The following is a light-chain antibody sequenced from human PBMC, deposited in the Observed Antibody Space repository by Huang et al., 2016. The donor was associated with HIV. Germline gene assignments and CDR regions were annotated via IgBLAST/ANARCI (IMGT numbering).Light chain of an antibody. V-gene: IGKV1-39*01. CDR3: QQSYNLPYT. Sequence: DIQMTQSPPSLSASLGDRVTITCRASQSITTYLNWYRHNPGEAPELLIHATSTLQNGVPYRFSGGGSGTDFTLTITNLQPEDVASYYCQQSYNLPYTFGRGTKVDIK. CDR1: QSITTY. CDR2: ATS. J-gene: IGKJ2*01.